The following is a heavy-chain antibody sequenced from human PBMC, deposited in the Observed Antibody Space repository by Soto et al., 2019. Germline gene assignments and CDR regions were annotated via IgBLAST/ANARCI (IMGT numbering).Heavy chain of an antibody. CDR1: GFTFSSYA. CDR3: ARDRESTVTTEMGYYYYGMDV. Sequence: GGSLRLSCAASGFTFSSYAMHWVRQAPGKGLEWVAVISYDGSNKYYADSVKGRFTISRDNSKNTLYLQMNSLRAEDTPVYYCARDRESTVTTEMGYYYYGMDVWGQGTTVTVSS. J-gene: IGHJ6*02. V-gene: IGHV3-30-3*01. CDR2: ISYDGSNK. D-gene: IGHD4-4*01.